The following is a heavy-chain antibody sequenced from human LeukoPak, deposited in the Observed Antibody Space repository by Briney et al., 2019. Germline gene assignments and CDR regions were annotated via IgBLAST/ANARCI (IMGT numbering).Heavy chain of an antibody. V-gene: IGHV1-2*02. D-gene: IGHD2-21*01. CDR2: INSNSGDT. J-gene: IGHJ3*02. CDR3: ARRLPNKIPSAFDI. Sequence: ASVKVSCKASGYTFTVYFLHWVRQAPGQGLEWMGWINSNSGDTHYPQKFQGRVTMTTDTSTSTAYMELRSLRSDDTAVYYCARRLPNKIPSAFDIWGQGTMVTVSS. CDR1: GYTFTVYF.